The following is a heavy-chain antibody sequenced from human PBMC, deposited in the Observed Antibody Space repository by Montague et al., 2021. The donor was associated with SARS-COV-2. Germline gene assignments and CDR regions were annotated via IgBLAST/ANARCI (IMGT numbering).Heavy chain of an antibody. CDR1: GFSRSTSGMC. CDR2: IDWDDDK. J-gene: IGHJ5*02. D-gene: IGHD6-13*01. Sequence: PALVKPTQTLTLTCTFSGFSRSTSGMCVSWIRQPPGKALEWLARIDWDDDKYYSTSLKTRLTISKDTSKSQVVLTMTNMDPVDTATYYCARILVAAAGSPFDPWGQGTLVTVSS. V-gene: IGHV2-70*11. CDR3: ARILVAAAGSPFDP.